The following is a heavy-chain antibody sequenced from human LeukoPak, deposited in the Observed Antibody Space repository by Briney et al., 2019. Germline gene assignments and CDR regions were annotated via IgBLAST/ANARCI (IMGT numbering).Heavy chain of an antibody. CDR3: ARVQDGYFDY. CDR1: GGSISSGDYS. Sequence: SETLSLTCTVSGGSISSGDYSWSWIRQPPGKGLEWIGYIYYSGSTYYNPSLKSRVTISVDTSKNQFSLKLSSVTAADTAVYYCARVQDGYFDYWGQGTLVTVSS. V-gene: IGHV4-30-4*01. CDR2: IYYSGST. J-gene: IGHJ4*02.